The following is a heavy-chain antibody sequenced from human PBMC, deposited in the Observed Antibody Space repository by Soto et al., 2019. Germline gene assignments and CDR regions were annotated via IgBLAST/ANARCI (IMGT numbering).Heavy chain of an antibody. J-gene: IGHJ4*02. Sequence: GSNNYNPSLKSRVTISVDTSQNQFSLKLSSVTAADTAVHYCARAAKGRSSGWYIRFDYWGQGTLVTVSS. V-gene: IGHV4-59*01. D-gene: IGHD6-19*01. CDR3: ARAAKGRSSGWYIRFDY. CDR2: GSN.